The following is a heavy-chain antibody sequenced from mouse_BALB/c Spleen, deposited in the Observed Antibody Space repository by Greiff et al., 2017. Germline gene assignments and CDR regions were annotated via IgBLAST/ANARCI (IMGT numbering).Heavy chain of an antibody. J-gene: IGHJ3*01. CDR3: ARGWFAY. V-gene: IGHV5-6-5*01. CDR1: GFTFSSYA. CDR2: ISSGGST. Sequence: DVMLVESGGGLVKPGGSLKLSCAASGFTFSSYAMSWVRQTPEKRLEWVASISSGGSTYYPDSVKGRFTISRDNARNILYLQMSSLRSEDTAMYYCARGWFAYWGQGTLVTVSA.